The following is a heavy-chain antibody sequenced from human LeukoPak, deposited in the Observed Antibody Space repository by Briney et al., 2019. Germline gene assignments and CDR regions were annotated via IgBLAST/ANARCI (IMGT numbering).Heavy chain of an antibody. CDR2: IYTSGST. J-gene: IGHJ6*03. Sequence: SETLSLTCTVSGGSISSGSYYWSWIRQPAGKGLEWIGRIYTSGSTNYNPSLKSRVTISVDTSKNQFSLKLSSVTAADTAVYYCSMINRNYYYYYMDVWGKGTTVTVSS. CDR3: SMINRNYYYYYMDV. CDR1: GGSISSGSYY. V-gene: IGHV4-61*02. D-gene: IGHD3-22*01.